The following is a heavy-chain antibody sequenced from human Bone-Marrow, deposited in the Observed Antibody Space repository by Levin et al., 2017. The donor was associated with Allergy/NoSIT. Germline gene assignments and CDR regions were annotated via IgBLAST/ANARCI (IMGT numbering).Heavy chain of an antibody. V-gene: IGHV5-51*01. CDR2: IDPADSDT. D-gene: IGHD5-12*01. CDR3: ARATLYSGYCWFDP. J-gene: IGHJ5*02. Sequence: GESLPLSFPFSFSPFPPSFLSFFLPLPFPFLSFLGLIDPADSDTRYSPSFQGQVTLSADKSINTAYLQWSALKTSDTAMYSCARATLYSGYCWFDPWGQGTLVTVSS. CDR1: FSPFPPSF.